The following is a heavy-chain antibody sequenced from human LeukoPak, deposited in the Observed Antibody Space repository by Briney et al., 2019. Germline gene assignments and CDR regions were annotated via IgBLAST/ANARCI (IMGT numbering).Heavy chain of an antibody. J-gene: IGHJ4*02. V-gene: IGHV3-21*01. Sequence: GGSLRLSCAASGFTFSSYSMNWVRQAPRKGLEWVSSISSSSSYIYYADSVKGRFTISRDNAKNSLYLQMNCLRAEDTAVYYCARSGALTYTFDYWGQGTLVTVSS. D-gene: IGHD1-14*01. CDR2: ISSSSSYI. CDR3: ARSGALTYTFDY. CDR1: GFTFSSYS.